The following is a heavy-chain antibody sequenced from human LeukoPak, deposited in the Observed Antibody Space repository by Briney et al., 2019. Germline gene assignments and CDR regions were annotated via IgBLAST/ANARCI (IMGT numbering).Heavy chain of an antibody. Sequence: SETLSLTCAVYGGSCDDYYCSWLRQPPGKGLEWIGEIHPSGVFYYDSSLLSRVTISIDTSKSQFSLRLTSVTAADTAFYYCARGRDRSKAGDHWGQGSLVTVSS. CDR2: IHPSGVF. J-gene: IGHJ4*02. CDR3: ARGRDRSKAGDH. D-gene: IGHD5-24*01. CDR1: GGSCDDYY. V-gene: IGHV4-34*01.